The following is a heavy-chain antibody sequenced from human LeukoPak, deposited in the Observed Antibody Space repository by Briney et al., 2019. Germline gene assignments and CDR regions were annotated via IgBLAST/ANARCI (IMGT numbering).Heavy chain of an antibody. J-gene: IGHJ4*02. CDR3: ARRRFDY. CDR1: GFTFSSYA. Sequence: GRSLRLSCAASGFTFSSYAMHWVRQAPGKGLEWVAVISYDGSNKYYADSVKGRFTISRDNSKNTLYLQMNSLRAEDMAVYYCARRRFDYWGQGTLVTVSS. V-gene: IGHV3-30*04. CDR2: ISYDGSNK.